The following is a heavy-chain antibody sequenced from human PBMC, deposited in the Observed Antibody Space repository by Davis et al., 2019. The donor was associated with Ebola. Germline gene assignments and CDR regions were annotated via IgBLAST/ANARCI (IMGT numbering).Heavy chain of an antibody. J-gene: IGHJ4*02. CDR2: VYPGDSDT. Sequence: GGSLRLSCKASGYTFTTYWIGWVRQMPGKGLEWMGTVYPGDSDTRYSPSFQGHVTISAEKSSNTAYLQWSSLKASDTATYYCAKLGRSSDYYGRHFDWWGQGTRVTVSS. D-gene: IGHD2-21*02. CDR3: AKLGRSSDYYGRHFDW. V-gene: IGHV5-51*01. CDR1: GYTFTTYW.